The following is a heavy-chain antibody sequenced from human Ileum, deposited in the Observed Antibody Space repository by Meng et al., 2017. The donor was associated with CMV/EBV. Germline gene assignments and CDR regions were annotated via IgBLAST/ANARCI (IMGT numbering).Heavy chain of an antibody. D-gene: IGHD3-3*01. Sequence: ASVKVSCKASGYTFTRYDINWVRQATGQGLEWMGRINPNSGNTDYAQRFQGRGTMTSDTSISTAYMELSSLRSEDTAVYYCASWSAYSRWGQGTQVTVSA. CDR3: ASWSAYSR. CDR2: INPNSGNT. J-gene: IGHJ4*02. V-gene: IGHV1-8*01. CDR1: GYTFTRYD.